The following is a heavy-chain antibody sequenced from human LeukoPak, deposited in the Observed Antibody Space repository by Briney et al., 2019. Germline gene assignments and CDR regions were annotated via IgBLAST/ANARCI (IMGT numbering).Heavy chain of an antibody. CDR2: IYSSGSA. Sequence: PSETLSLTCTVSGASNNNNFWTWIRQPPGKGLEWIGYIYSSGSANYNPSLKSRVIISGDTSKNQISLNLTSVTAADTAVYFCARHRDYYDTWGHGTLVTVSS. V-gene: IGHV4-59*08. CDR3: ARHRDYYDT. D-gene: IGHD3-22*01. J-gene: IGHJ4*01. CDR1: GASNNNNF.